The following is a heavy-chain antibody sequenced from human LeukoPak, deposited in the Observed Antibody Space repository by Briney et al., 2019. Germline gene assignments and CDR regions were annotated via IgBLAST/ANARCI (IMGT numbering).Heavy chain of an antibody. CDR2: ISYDGSNK. J-gene: IGHJ5*02. CDR3: ARRSYGSGLSRTHNWFDH. D-gene: IGHD3-10*01. CDR1: GFTFSSYA. V-gene: IGHV3-30-3*01. Sequence: GGSLRLSCAASGFTFSSYAMHWVRQAPGKGLEWVAVISYDGSNKYYADSVKGRFTISRDNSKNTLYLQMNSLRAEDTAVYYCARRSYGSGLSRTHNWFDHWGQGTLVTVSS.